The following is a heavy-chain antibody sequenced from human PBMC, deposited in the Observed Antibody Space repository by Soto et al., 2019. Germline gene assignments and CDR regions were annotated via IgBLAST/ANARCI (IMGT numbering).Heavy chain of an antibody. V-gene: IGHV1-18*01. D-gene: IGHD3-10*01. J-gene: IGHJ4*02. CDR2: ISVYNGDT. Sequence: ASVKVSCKASGYTFSSYAISWVRQAPGQGLEWVGWISVYNGDTNYAQKLQGRVTMTAEKSTSTAYMELRSLTSDDTAVYYCVRGEDYYFGSGTFSSLVRFFTYWGQGTLVTVSS. CDR1: GYTFSSYA. CDR3: VRGEDYYFGSGTFSSLVRFFTY.